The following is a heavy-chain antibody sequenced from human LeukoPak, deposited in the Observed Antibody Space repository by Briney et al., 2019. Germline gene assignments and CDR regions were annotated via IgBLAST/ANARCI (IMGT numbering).Heavy chain of an antibody. Sequence: AASVKVSCEASGYAFTSYHIHWMRQAPGQGLGWMGIIIPSSGSTTYAQKFQGRVTMTRNTSTSTVYMELSSLTSDDTAVYFCARSDYNDYRGLGFWGQGTLVTVSS. V-gene: IGHV1-46*01. J-gene: IGHJ4*02. D-gene: IGHD4-11*01. CDR3: ARSDYNDYRGLGF. CDR1: GYAFTSYH. CDR2: IIPSSGST.